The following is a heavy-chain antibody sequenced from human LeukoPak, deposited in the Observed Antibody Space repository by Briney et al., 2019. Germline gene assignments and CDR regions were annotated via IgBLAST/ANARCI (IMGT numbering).Heavy chain of an antibody. CDR3: ARPQADSSGYDFDY. Sequence: ASVKVSCKASGYTFTSYGISWVRQAPGQGLEWMGWFSAYNGNTNYAQKLQGRVTMTTDTSTSTAYMELRSLRSDDTAVYYCARPQADSSGYDFDYWGQGTVVTVSS. D-gene: IGHD3-22*01. CDR2: FSAYNGNT. CDR1: GYTFTSYG. V-gene: IGHV1-18*01. J-gene: IGHJ4*02.